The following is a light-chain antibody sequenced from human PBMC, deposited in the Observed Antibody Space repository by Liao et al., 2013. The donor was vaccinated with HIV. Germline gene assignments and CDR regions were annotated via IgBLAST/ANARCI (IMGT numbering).Light chain of an antibody. CDR2: YDS. V-gene: IGLV3-21*04. CDR1: NVGRKS. J-gene: IGLJ2*01. Sequence: SYVLTQPPSVSVAPGTTAKITCGGDNVGRKSLHWYQQKPGRAPVLVINYDSDRPSGIPERFSGSNSGNTATLTISRVEAGDEADYYCQVWDSSRDHVVFGGGTKLTVL. CDR3: QVWDSSRDHVV.